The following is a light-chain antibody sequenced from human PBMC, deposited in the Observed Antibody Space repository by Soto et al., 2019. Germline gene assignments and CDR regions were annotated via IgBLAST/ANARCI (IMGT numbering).Light chain of an antibody. CDR2: NAS. J-gene: IGKJ1*01. CDR3: QQYKKGTQT. V-gene: IGKV3D-15*01. CDR1: QSFRXSY. Sequence: DIVMPQSPDSFGVSLGERATLFCRASQSFRXSYLAWYQQKPGQAPRILXDNASNMATGSPDRLSGSGSATDFTLTISSLQSEDFAVYCCQQYKKGTQTFGQGTKVDIK.